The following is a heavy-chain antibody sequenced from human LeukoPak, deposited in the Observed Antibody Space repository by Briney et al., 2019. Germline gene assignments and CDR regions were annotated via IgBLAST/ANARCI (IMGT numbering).Heavy chain of an antibody. D-gene: IGHD1-26*01. J-gene: IGHJ5*02. CDR1: GDSIGSYY. V-gene: IGHV4-59*01. CDR2: IYYSGST. CDR3: VRGGWGFDP. Sequence: SETLSLTCTVSGDSIGSYYWSWVRQPPGEGLEWIGYIYYSGSTNYNPSLESRVTMSVDTSKNQFSLKLSFVTAADTAVYYCVRGGWGFDPWGQGTLVTVSS.